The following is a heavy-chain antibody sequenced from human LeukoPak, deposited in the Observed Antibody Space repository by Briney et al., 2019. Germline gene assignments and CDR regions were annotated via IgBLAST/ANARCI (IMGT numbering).Heavy chain of an antibody. D-gene: IGHD3-10*01. V-gene: IGHV1-2*02. J-gene: IGHJ3*02. CDR1: GYTFTGYY. CDR2: INPNSGGT. CDR3: ARAEGVLLWFGDLGAFDI. Sequence: ASVKVSCKASGYTFTGYYMHWVRQAPGQGLEWMGWINPNSGGTNYAQKFQGRVTMTRDTSIGTAYMELSRLRSDDTAVYYCARAEGVLLWFGDLGAFDIWGQGTMVTVSS.